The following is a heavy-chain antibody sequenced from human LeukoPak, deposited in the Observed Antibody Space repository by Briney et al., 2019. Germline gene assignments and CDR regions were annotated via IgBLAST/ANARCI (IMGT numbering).Heavy chain of an antibody. Sequence: ASVKVSCKASGYTFTSYGISWVRQAPGQGLEWMGWISAYNGNTNYAQKLQGRVTMTTDTSTSTAYMELRSLRSDDTAVYYCARDDVTTMVRGAIFLPSYWGQGTLVTVSS. CDR3: ARDDVTTMVRGAIFLPSY. CDR2: ISAYNGNT. V-gene: IGHV1-18*01. CDR1: GYTFTSYG. J-gene: IGHJ4*02. D-gene: IGHD3-10*01.